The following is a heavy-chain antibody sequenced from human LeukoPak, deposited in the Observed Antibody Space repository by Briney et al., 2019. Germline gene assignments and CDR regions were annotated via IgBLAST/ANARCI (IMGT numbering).Heavy chain of an antibody. Sequence: GGSLRLSCAASGFTFSDYYMSWVRQAPGKGLEWVSAISGSGGSTYYADSVKGRFTISRDNSKNTLYLQMNSLRAEDTAVYYCAKDRLPDYYDSSGYQDWGQGTLVTVSS. CDR1: GFTFSDYY. V-gene: IGHV3-23*01. J-gene: IGHJ4*02. CDR3: AKDRLPDYYDSSGYQD. D-gene: IGHD3-22*01. CDR2: ISGSGGST.